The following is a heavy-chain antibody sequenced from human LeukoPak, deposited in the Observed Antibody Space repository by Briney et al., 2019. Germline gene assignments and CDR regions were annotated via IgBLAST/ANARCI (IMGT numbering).Heavy chain of an antibody. J-gene: IGHJ4*02. D-gene: IGHD3-22*01. Sequence: EASVKVSCKASGYTFTGYYMHWVRPAPGEGLEWMGRINPKSGGTNYAQKFQGKVTMTRDTSISTAYMELSRLRSDDTAVYYCASLINYYDSSGYYYHYWGQGTLVTVSS. CDR2: INPKSGGT. V-gene: IGHV1-2*06. CDR1: GYTFTGYY. CDR3: ASLINYYDSSGYYYHY.